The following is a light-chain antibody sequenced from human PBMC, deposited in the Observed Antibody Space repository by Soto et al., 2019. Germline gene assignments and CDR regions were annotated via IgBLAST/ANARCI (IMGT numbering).Light chain of an antibody. Sequence: DIHLTQSPSSLSASVGDRVTITCRASQSISSWLAWYQQKPGKAPNLLIYEVSTLHSGVPSRFSGSGSGTEFTLTISSLRPDDFATYYCQHYSGDRATFGQGTKVDIK. J-gene: IGKJ1*01. V-gene: IGKV1-5*03. CDR2: EVS. CDR3: QHYSGDRAT. CDR1: QSISSW.